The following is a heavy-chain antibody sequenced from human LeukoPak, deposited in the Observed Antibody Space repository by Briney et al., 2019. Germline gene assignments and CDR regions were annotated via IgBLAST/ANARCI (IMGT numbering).Heavy chain of an antibody. J-gene: IGHJ3*01. V-gene: IGHV4-34*01. Sequence: SETLSLTCAVYGVSFSGYYWSWIRQTPGKGLEWIGDINHSATTCYNPSLKSRVSMSVDVSKNNFSLKLSSVTAAATAVYYCARVGWDSYDNIRSHGFDLWGPGTLVTVSS. CDR3: ARVGWDSYDNIRSHGFDL. D-gene: IGHD3-9*01. CDR1: GVSFSGYY. CDR2: INHSATT.